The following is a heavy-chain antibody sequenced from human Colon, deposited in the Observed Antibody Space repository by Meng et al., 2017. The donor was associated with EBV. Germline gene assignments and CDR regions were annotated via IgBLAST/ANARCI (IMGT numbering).Heavy chain of an antibody. Sequence: EVQLLESGGGLAQPGGSLRLSCAASGFSFSDYVMTWVRQAPGKGLEWVSGISSSGESTSYGASMKGRFTISRDNSNNTLHLQMNTLRAEDTAKYYCATSPSSMVTTFRQYWGQGTLVTVAS. V-gene: IGHV3-23*01. D-gene: IGHD4-17*01. CDR3: ATSPSSMVTTFRQY. J-gene: IGHJ4*02. CDR1: GFSFSDYV. CDR2: ISSSGEST.